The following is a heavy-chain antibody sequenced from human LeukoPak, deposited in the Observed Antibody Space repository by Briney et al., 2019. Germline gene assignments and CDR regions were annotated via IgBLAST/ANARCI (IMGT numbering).Heavy chain of an antibody. Sequence: SETLSLTCAVSGGSISSGGFSWSWIRQRPGKGLEWIGYIYHSGSTYYNPSLKSRVTISVDRSKNQFSLKLSSVTAADTAVYYCARGSRGSGHYGMDVWGKGTTVTVSS. CDR3: ARGSRGSGHYGMDV. J-gene: IGHJ6*04. CDR1: GGSISSGGFS. V-gene: IGHV4-30-2*01. D-gene: IGHD3-10*01. CDR2: IYHSGST.